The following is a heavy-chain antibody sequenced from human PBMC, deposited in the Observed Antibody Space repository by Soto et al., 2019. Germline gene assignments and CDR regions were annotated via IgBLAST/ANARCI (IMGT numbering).Heavy chain of an antibody. V-gene: IGHV4-34*01. D-gene: IGHD2-2*01. Sequence: SETLSLTCAVYGGSFSGYYWSWIRQPPGKGLEWIGEINHSGSTNYNPSLKSRVTISVDTSKNQFSLKLSSVTAADTAVYYCARARPPRYCSSTSCYASWNYFDYWGQGTLVTVSS. CDR2: INHSGST. CDR1: GGSFSGYY. J-gene: IGHJ4*02. CDR3: ARARPPRYCSSTSCYASWNYFDY.